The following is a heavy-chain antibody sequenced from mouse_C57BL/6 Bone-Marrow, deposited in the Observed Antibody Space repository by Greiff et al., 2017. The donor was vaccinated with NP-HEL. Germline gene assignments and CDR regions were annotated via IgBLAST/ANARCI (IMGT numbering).Heavy chain of an antibody. Sequence: QVQLQQPGAELVMPGASVKLSCKASGYTFTSYWMHWVKQRPGQGLEWIGEIDPSDSYTNHNQKFKGKSTLTVDKSSSTAYMQLSSLTSEDSAVYYCARSLDYGSSSFAYWGQGTLVTVSA. CDR2: IDPSDSYT. CDR1: GYTFTSYW. J-gene: IGHJ3*01. CDR3: ARSLDYGSSSFAY. V-gene: IGHV1-69*01. D-gene: IGHD1-1*01.